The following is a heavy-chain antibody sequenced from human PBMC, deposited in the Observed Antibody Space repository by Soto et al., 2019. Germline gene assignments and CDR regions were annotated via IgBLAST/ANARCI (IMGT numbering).Heavy chain of an antibody. CDR3: ARRRAGDFWSGYSPYGMDV. D-gene: IGHD3-3*01. J-gene: IGHJ6*02. CDR2: IIPIFGTA. CDR1: GGTFNSYA. Sequence: PSVKVSCKASGGTFNSYAISWVRQAPGQGLEWMGGIIPIFGTANYAQKFQGRVTITADKSTSTAYMELSSLRSEDTAVYYCARRRAGDFWSGYSPYGMDVWGQGTTVTVSS. V-gene: IGHV1-69*06.